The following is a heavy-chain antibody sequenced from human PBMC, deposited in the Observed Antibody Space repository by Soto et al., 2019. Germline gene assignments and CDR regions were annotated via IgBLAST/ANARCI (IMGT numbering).Heavy chain of an antibody. D-gene: IGHD1-26*01. CDR3: ARSRYCAVTNPYYLDF. Sequence: QVQLQESGPGLVKPSETLSLTCTVAGVSISSYFWSWIRQPPGKGLEWIGYIFYSGSINYNPSLKSRVTLSVDTSNNPFSLKLSSVTAADTAVYYFARSRYCAVTNPYYLDFWGQGTLVTVSS. CDR1: GVSISSYF. CDR2: IFYSGSI. J-gene: IGHJ4*02. V-gene: IGHV4-59*01.